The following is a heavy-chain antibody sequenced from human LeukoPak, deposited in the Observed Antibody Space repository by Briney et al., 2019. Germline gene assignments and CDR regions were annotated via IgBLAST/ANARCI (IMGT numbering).Heavy chain of an antibody. D-gene: IGHD2/OR15-2a*01. CDR1: GFTFSSPD. Sequence: GGSLRLSCAASGFTFSSPDMHWVRQAPGKGLEWVAVISYDATNKYYADSVKGRFTLSRDNSKNTLYLQTNTLRDEDTAVYYCAKASSNYFYYFEYWGQGTLVTVSS. J-gene: IGHJ4*02. CDR2: ISYDATNK. CDR3: AKASSNYFYYFEY. V-gene: IGHV3-30*18.